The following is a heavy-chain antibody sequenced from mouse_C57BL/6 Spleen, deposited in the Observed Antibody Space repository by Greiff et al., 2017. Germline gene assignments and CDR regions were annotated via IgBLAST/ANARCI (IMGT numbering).Heavy chain of an antibody. D-gene: IGHD1-1*01. CDR1: GYTFTGYW. CDR2: ILPGSGST. J-gene: IGHJ4*01. V-gene: IGHV1-9*01. CDR3: ARGPYLSGSRPYYAMDY. Sequence: VKLMESGAELMKPGASVKLSCKATGYTFTGYWIEWVKQRPGHGLEWIGEILPGSGSTNYNEKFKGKATFTADTSSNTAYMQLSSLTTEDSAIYYCARGPYLSGSRPYYAMDYWGQGTSVTVSS.